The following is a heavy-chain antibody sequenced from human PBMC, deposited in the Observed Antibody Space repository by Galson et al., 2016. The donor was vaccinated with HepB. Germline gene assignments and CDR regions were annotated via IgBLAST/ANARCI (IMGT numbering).Heavy chain of an antibody. V-gene: IGHV1-46*01. D-gene: IGHD3/OR15-3a*01. CDR3: ARGTGTGGYVDY. Sequence: SVKVSCKASGYTFTSYYMHWVRQAPGQGLEWMGIINPSRGSTSYAQKFQGRVTVTRDTSTSTVYMELSSLRSEDTAVYYCARGTGTGGYVDYWGQGTLVTVSS. J-gene: IGHJ4*02. CDR1: GYTFTSYY. CDR2: INPSRGST.